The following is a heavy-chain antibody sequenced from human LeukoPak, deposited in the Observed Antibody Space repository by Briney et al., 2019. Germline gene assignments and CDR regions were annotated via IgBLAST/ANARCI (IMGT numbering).Heavy chain of an antibody. J-gene: IGHJ6*03. V-gene: IGHV1-46*01. Sequence: GASAEVSCKASRYTFTIYYMHCVPQAPEQGLECRGIINPSGGSTSYAQKFQGRVTMTRDMSTSTVYMELSSLRSEDTAVYYCARDKRVAVAGTYIYYYYMDVWGNGTTVTISS. CDR2: INPSGGST. D-gene: IGHD6-19*01. CDR1: RYTFTIYY. CDR3: ARDKRVAVAGTYIYYYYMDV.